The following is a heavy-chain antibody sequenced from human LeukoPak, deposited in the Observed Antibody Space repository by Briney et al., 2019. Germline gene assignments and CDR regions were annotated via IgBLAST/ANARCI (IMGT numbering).Heavy chain of an antibody. D-gene: IGHD4-11*01. V-gene: IGHV4-39*01. CDR1: GGSISSSSYF. Sequence: SETLSLTCTVSGGSISSSSYFWDWIRQPPGKGLEWIGSIFHTGITYYNPSLRSRVTMSLDTSKNQFSLKLSSVTAADTAVYYCARFRTLTTHFDYWGQGTLVTVSS. J-gene: IGHJ4*02. CDR2: IFHTGIT. CDR3: ARFRTLTTHFDY.